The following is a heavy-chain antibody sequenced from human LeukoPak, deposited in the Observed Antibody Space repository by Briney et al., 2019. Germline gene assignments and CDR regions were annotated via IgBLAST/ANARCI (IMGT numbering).Heavy chain of an antibody. CDR3: AKEGALVGATHFHY. CDR1: GFTFSNAW. V-gene: IGHV3-15*01. CDR2: IKSKTDGGTT. Sequence: GGSLRLSCAASGFTFSNAWMSWVRQAPGKGLEWVGRIKSKTDGGTTDYAAPVKGRFTISRDDSKNTLYLQMNSLRAEDTAVYFCAKEGALVGATHFHYWGQGTLVTVSS. J-gene: IGHJ4*02. D-gene: IGHD1-26*01.